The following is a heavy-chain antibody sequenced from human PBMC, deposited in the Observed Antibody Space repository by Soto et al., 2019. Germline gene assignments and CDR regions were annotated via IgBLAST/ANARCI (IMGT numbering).Heavy chain of an antibody. V-gene: IGHV4-30-2*01. CDR2: IYQSGVT. CDR1: GASYSISTYS. J-gene: IGHJ5*02. D-gene: IGHD6-19*01. Sequence: PSETLSLTCNMSGASYSISTYSWSLILQPPGKALQWIGFIYQSGVTSYNASLASRVSISLDRSNNQCSLKLKSVTDADTAVYFCAGMPYTSGLRFDPWGPGTLVTVSS. CDR3: AGMPYTSGLRFDP.